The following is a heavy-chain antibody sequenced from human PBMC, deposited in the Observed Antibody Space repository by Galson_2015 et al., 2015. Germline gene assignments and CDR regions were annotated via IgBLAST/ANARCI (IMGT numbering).Heavy chain of an antibody. V-gene: IGHV3-33*01. CDR2: IWYDGSNK. CDR1: GFTFSSYG. Sequence: RLSCAAAGFTFSSYGLHWVRQAPGKGLVWGAVIWYDGSNKYYADSVKGRFTISRDNSKNTLYLQMNSLRAEDTAVYYCARDIAVAVFYAFYIWGQGRMVTVSS. D-gene: IGHD6-19*01. CDR3: ARDIAVAVFYAFYI. J-gene: IGHJ3*02.